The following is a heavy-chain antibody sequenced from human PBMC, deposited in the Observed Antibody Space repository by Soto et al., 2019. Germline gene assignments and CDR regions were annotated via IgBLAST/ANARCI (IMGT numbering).Heavy chain of an antibody. CDR2: IKGDGSST. V-gene: IGHV3-74*01. J-gene: IGHJ6*02. CDR1: GFTFSTYW. Sequence: EVQLVESGGGLVQPGGSLRLSCAGSGFTFSTYWMHWVRQAPGTGLEWVSRIKGDGSSTSYADSVKGRFTISRDNAKNTVYLQMNSLGAEDTAVYWCARGIRNYYGGEVCGQGTTVTVSS. CDR3: ARGIRNYYGGEV.